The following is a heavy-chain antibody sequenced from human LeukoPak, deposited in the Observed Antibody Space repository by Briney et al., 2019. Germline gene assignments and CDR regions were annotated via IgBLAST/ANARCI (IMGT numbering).Heavy chain of an antibody. J-gene: IGHJ3*02. CDR3: ARNTGYDAFDI. V-gene: IGHV4-59*01. CDR2: IHYRGST. Sequence: SETLSLTCTVSGGSISSFYWSWIRLPPGKGLEWIGYIHYRGSTSYNPSLKSRVTISEDTSKNQFSLKLSSVTAADTAVYYCARNTGYDAFDIWGQGTMVTVSS. D-gene: IGHD1-14*01. CDR1: GGSISSFY.